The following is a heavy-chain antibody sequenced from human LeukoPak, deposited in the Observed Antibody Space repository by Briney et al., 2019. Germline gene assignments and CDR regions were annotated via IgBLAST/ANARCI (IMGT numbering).Heavy chain of an antibody. J-gene: IGHJ4*02. Sequence: SETLSLTCTVSGGSISSSSYYWGWIRQPPGKGLEWIGSIYYSGSTYYNPSLKSRVTISVDTSKNQFSLKLSSVTAADTAVYYCATVAVIRGVTYFDYWGQGTLVTVSS. CDR2: IYYSGST. CDR1: GGSISSSSYY. CDR3: ATVAVIRGVTYFDY. D-gene: IGHD3-10*01. V-gene: IGHV4-39*01.